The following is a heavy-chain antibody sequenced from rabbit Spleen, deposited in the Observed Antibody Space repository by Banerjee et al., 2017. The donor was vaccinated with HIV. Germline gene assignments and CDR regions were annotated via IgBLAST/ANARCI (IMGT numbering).Heavy chain of an antibody. CDR2: INAITGKA. Sequence: QEQLEESGGGLVQPEGSLTLTCTASGFSFSNNYYMCWVRQAPGKGLEWIACINAITGKAVYASWAKGRFTFSKTSSTTVTLQMTSLTAADTATYFCARDTVYASYAAFGHATLHYFDLWGPGTLVTVS. V-gene: IGHV1S45*01. J-gene: IGHJ4*01. D-gene: IGHD4-2*01. CDR1: GFSFSNNYY. CDR3: ARDTVYASYAAFGHATLHYFDL.